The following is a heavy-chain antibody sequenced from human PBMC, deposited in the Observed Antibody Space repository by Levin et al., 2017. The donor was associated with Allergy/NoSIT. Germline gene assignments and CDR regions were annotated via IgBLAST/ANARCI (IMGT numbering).Heavy chain of an antibody. CDR1: GGSISSSSYY. J-gene: IGHJ2*01. CDR2: IYYSGST. CDR3: ARGIIQLWSLAYWYFDL. D-gene: IGHD5-18*01. V-gene: IGHV4-39*01. Sequence: SETLSLTCTVSGGSISSSSYYWGWIRQPPGKGLEWIGSIYYSGSTYYNPSLKSRVTISVDTSKNQFSLKLSSVTAADTAVYYCARGIIQLWSLAYWYFDLWGRGTLVTVSS.